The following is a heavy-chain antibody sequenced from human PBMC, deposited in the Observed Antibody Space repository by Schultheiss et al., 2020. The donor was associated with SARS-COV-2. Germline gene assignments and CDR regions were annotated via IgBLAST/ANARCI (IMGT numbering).Heavy chain of an antibody. CDR1: GGSISSYY. V-gene: IGHV4-59*12. Sequence: SETLSLTCTVSGGSISSYYWSWIRQPAGKGLEWIGYIYYSGSTNYNPSLKSRVTISVDTSKNQFSLKLSSVTAADTAVYYCARGPVAGGFDYWGQGTLVTVSS. J-gene: IGHJ4*02. CDR3: ARGPVAGGFDY. CDR2: IYYSGST. D-gene: IGHD6-19*01.